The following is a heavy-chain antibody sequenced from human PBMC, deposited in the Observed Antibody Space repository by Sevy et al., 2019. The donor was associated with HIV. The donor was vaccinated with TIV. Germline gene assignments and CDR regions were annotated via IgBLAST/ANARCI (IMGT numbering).Heavy chain of an antibody. Sequence: GGSLRLSCTASGFSISGYGMHWVRQVPGKGLEWVAIIWYDGTNKDYTDSVKGRFTITRDNSKNTLYLQMNSLRVEDTAVYYCARESLAVAGIGYYFNYWDQGTLVTVSS. J-gene: IGHJ4*02. D-gene: IGHD6-19*01. V-gene: IGHV3-33*01. CDR2: IWYDGTNK. CDR3: ARESLAVAGIGYYFNY. CDR1: GFSISGYG.